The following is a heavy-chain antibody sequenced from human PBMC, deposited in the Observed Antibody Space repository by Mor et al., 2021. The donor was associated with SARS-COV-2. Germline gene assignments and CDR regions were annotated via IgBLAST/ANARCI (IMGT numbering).Heavy chain of an antibody. CDR2: IYPGDSDT. Sequence: GIIYPGDSDTRYSPSFQGQVTISADKSISTAYLQWSSLKASDTAMYYCARHRQLRYSYGMDVWGQGTTVTVSS. CDR3: ARHRQLRYSYGMDV. D-gene: IGHD3-9*01. J-gene: IGHJ6*02. V-gene: IGHV5-51*01.